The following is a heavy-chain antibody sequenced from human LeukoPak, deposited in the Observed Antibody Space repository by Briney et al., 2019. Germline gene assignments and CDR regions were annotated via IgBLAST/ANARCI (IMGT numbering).Heavy chain of an antibody. Sequence: SETLSLTCTVSRGSISTFYWSWIRQPAGKGLEWIGRIFASRTANYNPSLKSRITLSVDTSKNVVSLKLTSVTAADTAVYYCAMGRSYSSGWFVDYWGQGTPVTVSS. CDR2: IFASRTA. CDR1: RGSISTFY. J-gene: IGHJ4*02. CDR3: AMGRSYSSGWFVDY. D-gene: IGHD6-19*01. V-gene: IGHV4-4*07.